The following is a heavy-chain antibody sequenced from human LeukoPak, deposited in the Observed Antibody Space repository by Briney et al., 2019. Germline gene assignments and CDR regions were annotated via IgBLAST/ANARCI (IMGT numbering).Heavy chain of an antibody. CDR1: GGSISSSNYY. V-gene: IGHV4-39*01. CDR2: IYYSGTT. J-gene: IGHJ4*02. CDR3: ARHEAQDFDY. Sequence: SETLSLTRTVSGGSISSSNYYWGWIRQPPGKGLEWIGSIYYSGTTYYSSSLKSRVIISVDTSKNQFSLKLSSVTATDTAVYYCARHEAQDFDYWGQGTLVTVSS.